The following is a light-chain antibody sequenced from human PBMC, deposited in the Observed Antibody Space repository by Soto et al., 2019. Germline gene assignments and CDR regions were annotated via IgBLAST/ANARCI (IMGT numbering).Light chain of an antibody. CDR2: GAS. CDR1: QSVSTN. CDR3: QQYGSSPIT. V-gene: IGKV3-15*01. J-gene: IGKJ5*01. Sequence: ETVMTQSPATLSVSPGERATLSCRASQSVSTNLAWYQHKPGQAPRLLISGASTRATGLPARFSGSGSGTEFTLTISSLQSEDFAVYYCQQYGSSPITFGQGTRLEIK.